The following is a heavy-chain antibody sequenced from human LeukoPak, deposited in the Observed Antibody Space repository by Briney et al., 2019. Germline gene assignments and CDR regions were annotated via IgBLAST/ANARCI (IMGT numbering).Heavy chain of an antibody. Sequence: PSETLSLTCTVSGGSISSGGYYWSWIRQPPGKGLEWIGYIYHSGSTYYNPSLKSRVTISVDRSKNQFSLKLSSVTAADTAVYYCASTESSSWWYYYMDVWGKGTTVTVSS. D-gene: IGHD6-13*01. J-gene: IGHJ6*03. CDR3: ASTESSSWWYYYMDV. V-gene: IGHV4-30-2*01. CDR2: IYHSGST. CDR1: GGSISSGGYY.